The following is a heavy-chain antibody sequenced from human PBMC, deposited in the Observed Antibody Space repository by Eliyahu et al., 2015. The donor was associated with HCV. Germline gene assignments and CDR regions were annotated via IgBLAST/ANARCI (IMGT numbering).Heavy chain of an antibody. D-gene: IGHD3-10*01. CDR3: ARDTRMVRGVKSLQTKNYYYYGMDV. Sequence: QVQLQESGPGLVKPSQTLSLTCTVSGGSISSGGYYWSWIRQHPGKGLEWIGYIYYSGSTYHNPSLKSRVTISVDTSKNQFSLKLSSVTAADTAVYYCARDTRMVRGVKSLQTKNYYYYGMDVWGQGTTVTVSS. V-gene: IGHV4-31*03. CDR1: GGSISSGGYY. J-gene: IGHJ6*02. CDR2: IYYSGST.